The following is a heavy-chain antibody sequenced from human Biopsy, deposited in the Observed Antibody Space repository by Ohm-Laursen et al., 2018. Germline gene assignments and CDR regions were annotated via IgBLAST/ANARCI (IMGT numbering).Heavy chain of an antibody. V-gene: IGHV3-23*03. CDR2: TSIGGTFT. CDR1: GFSFSDYY. D-gene: IGHD6-13*01. CDR3: AKDRLGSTWSNDAFDM. Sequence: SLRLSCAASGFSFSDYYMSWVRQVAGKGLEWVSGTSIGGTFTHYADSVRGRFTMSRDNSKNTLYLQMNSLKAEDTAVYYCAKDRLGSTWSNDAFDMWGQGTVVTVSS. J-gene: IGHJ3*02.